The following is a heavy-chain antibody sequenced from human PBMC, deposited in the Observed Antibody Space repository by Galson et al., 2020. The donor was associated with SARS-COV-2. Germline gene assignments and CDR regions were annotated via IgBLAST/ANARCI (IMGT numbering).Heavy chain of an antibody. Sequence: ASETLSLTCTVSGGSISSGDYYWSWIRQSPGKGLEWIGYIYYYGSTSYNPSLKSRVTMSVDTSKNLFSLKLSSVTAADTAVYYCARDRRVGHPRYNYGLDVWGQGTTVTVSS. CDR1: GGSISSGDYY. V-gene: IGHV4-30-4*01. CDR3: ARDRRVGHPRYNYGLDV. J-gene: IGHJ6*02. CDR2: IYYYGST. D-gene: IGHD2-15*01.